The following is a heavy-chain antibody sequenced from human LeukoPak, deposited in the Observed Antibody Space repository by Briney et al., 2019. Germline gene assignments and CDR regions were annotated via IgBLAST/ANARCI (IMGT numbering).Heavy chain of an antibody. D-gene: IGHD2-15*01. V-gene: IGHV1-69*04. CDR1: GGTFSSYA. Sequence: ASVKVSCKASGGTFSSYAISWVRQAPGQGLEWMGRIIPILGIANYAQKFQGRVTITADKSTSTAYMELSSLRSEDTAVYYCARDGRYCSGGSCYSTTDFDYWGQGTLVTVSS. CDR2: IIPILGIA. CDR3: ARDGRYCSGGSCYSTTDFDY. J-gene: IGHJ4*02.